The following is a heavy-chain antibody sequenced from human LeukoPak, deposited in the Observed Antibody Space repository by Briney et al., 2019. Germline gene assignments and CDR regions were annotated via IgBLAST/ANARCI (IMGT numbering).Heavy chain of an antibody. V-gene: IGHV1-69*04. CDR1: GGTFSSYA. D-gene: IGHD4-23*01. CDR2: IIPILGIA. Sequence: ASVKVSCKASGGTFSSYAISWVRQAPGQGLEWMGRIIPILGIANYAQKFQGRVTITADKSTSTAYMELSSLRSEDTAVYYCSRADYGGTPGYYYYYMDVWGKGTTVTVSS. J-gene: IGHJ6*03. CDR3: SRADYGGTPGYYYYYMDV.